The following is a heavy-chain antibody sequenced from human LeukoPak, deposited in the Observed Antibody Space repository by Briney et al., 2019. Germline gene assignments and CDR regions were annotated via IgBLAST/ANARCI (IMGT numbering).Heavy chain of an antibody. D-gene: IGHD3-22*01. CDR1: GFTFSSYW. CDR3: ARRDYYDSSGRPPFDY. CDR2: INSDGSST. Sequence: PGGSLRLSCAASGFTFSSYWMHWVRQAPGKGLVWVSRINSDGSSTSYADSVKGRFTISRDNAKNTLYLQMNSLRAEDTAVYYCARRDYYDSSGRPPFDYWGQGTLVTVSS. J-gene: IGHJ4*02. V-gene: IGHV3-74*01.